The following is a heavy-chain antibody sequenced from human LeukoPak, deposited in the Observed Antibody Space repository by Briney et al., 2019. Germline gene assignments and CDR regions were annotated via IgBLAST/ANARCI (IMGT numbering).Heavy chain of an antibody. CDR3: ARSYSSSWYSSYYYYYMDV. D-gene: IGHD6-13*01. J-gene: IGHJ6*03. CDR1: GYTFTSYG. Sequence: VASVKVSCKASGYTFTSYGISWVRQAPGQGLEWMGWISAYNGNTNYAQKLQGRVTMTTDTSTSTAYMELSSLRSEDTAVYYCARSYSSSWYSSYYYYYMDVWGKGTTVTVSS. CDR2: ISAYNGNT. V-gene: IGHV1-18*01.